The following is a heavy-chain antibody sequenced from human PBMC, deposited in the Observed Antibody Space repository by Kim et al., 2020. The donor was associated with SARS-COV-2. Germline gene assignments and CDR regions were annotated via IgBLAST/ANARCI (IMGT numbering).Heavy chain of an antibody. V-gene: IGHV1-3*01. J-gene: IGHJ5*02. D-gene: IGHD2-15*01. CDR1: GYTFTSYA. Sequence: ASVKVSCKASGYTFTSYAMHWVRQAPGQRLEWMGWINAGNGNTKYSQKFQGRVTITRDTSASTAYMELSSLRSEDTAVYYCARGYCSGGSCYGLSLPRPRGPNWFDPWGQGTLVTVSS. CDR2: INAGNGNT. CDR3: ARGYCSGGSCYGLSLPRPRGPNWFDP.